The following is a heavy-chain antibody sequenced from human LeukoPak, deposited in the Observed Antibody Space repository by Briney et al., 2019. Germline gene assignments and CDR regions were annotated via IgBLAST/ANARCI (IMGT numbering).Heavy chain of an antibody. CDR2: ISAYNGNT. CDR1: GYTFTSYG. J-gene: IGHJ3*02. V-gene: IGHV1-18*01. Sequence: ASVKVSCKASGYTFTSYGISWVRQAPGQGLEWMGWISAYNGNTNYAQKLQGRVTMTTDTSTSTAYMELRSLRSDDTAVYYCARVSLWIPAAGCAFDIWGQGTMVTVSS. CDR3: ARVSLWIPAAGCAFDI. D-gene: IGHD2-21*01.